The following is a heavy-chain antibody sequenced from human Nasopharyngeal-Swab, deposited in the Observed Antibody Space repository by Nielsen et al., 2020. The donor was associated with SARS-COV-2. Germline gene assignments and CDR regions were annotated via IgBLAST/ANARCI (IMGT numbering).Heavy chain of an antibody. D-gene: IGHD3-3*01. J-gene: IGHJ3*02. CDR2: VYSGGST. V-gene: IGHV3-53*01. CDR3: ASPIFGVVSDAFDI. CDR1: GFTFSSYA. Sequence: GGSLRLSCAASGFTFSSYAMHWVRQAPGKGLEWVSVVYSGGSTFYADSVKGRFTISRDNSKNTLYLQMNSLRAEDTAMYYCASPIFGVVSDAFDIWGQGTMVTVSS.